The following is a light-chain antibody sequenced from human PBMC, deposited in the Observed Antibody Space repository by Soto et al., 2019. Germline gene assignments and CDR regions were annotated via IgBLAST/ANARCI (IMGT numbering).Light chain of an antibody. CDR3: QTWGTGIHVV. V-gene: IGLV4-69*01. J-gene: IGLJ2*01. CDR1: SGHSSYA. CDR2: LNSDGSH. Sequence: QPVLTQSPSASASLGASVKLTCTLSSGHSSYAIAWHQQQPEKGPRYLMRLNSDGSHSKGDRIPDRFSGSSSGAERYLTISNLQSEDEADYYCQTWGTGIHVVFGGGTKLTVL.